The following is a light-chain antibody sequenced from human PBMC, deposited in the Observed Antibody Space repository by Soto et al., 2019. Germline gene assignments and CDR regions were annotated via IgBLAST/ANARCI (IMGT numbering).Light chain of an antibody. Sequence: EIVLTQSPATLSLSPGERATLSCRASQSVSSYLAWYQQKPGQAPRLLIYDASNRATGIPARFSGSGSGTDFTLTISSREPEDFAVYYRQQRSNWPNLFSQGTKLEIK. CDR1: QSVSSY. V-gene: IGKV3-11*01. CDR3: QQRSNWPNL. CDR2: DAS. J-gene: IGKJ2*01.